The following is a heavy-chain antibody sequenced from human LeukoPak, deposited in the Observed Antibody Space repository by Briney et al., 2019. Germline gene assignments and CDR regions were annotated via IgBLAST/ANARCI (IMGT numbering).Heavy chain of an antibody. D-gene: IGHD3-10*01. CDR1: GGSISSYY. Sequence: MASETLSLTCTVSGGSISSYYWSWIRQPPGKGLEWIGYIYYRSTNYNPSLKSRVTVSVDTSKKHLSLKLNSVTAADTAVYYCARVGASAFDIWGPGTMVTVSS. V-gene: IGHV4-59*12. CDR2: IYYRST. CDR3: ARVGASAFDI. J-gene: IGHJ3*02.